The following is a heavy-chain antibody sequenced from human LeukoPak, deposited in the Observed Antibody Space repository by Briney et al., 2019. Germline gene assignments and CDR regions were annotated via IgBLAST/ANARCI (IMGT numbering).Heavy chain of an antibody. D-gene: IGHD2-2*01. CDR2: ISDDGSKK. Sequence: GGSLRLSCAASGFTFSSYSMHWVRQAPGKGLEWVAVISDDGSKKSYADSVKGRFTVSRDNSKNTLYLQMNSPRVEDTAVYYCAREGGYCSSTTCYFDSWGQGTLVTVPS. CDR1: GFTFSSYS. CDR3: AREGGYCSSTTCYFDS. V-gene: IGHV3-30-3*01. J-gene: IGHJ4*02.